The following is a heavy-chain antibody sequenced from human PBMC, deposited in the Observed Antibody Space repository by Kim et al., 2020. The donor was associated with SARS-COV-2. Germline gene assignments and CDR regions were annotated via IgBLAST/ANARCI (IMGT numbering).Heavy chain of an antibody. Sequence: AASVKGRLPISREDSKSIAYLQMNSLKTEDTAVYYCTKAAQLWSYYFDYWGQGTLVTVSS. V-gene: IGHV3-49*02. D-gene: IGHD5-18*01. CDR3: TKAAQLWSYYFDY. J-gene: IGHJ4*02.